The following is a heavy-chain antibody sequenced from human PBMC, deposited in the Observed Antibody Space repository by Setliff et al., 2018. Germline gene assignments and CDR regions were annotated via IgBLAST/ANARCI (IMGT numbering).Heavy chain of an antibody. D-gene: IGHD3-10*01. CDR3: ARGLLWFGEPQLDY. V-gene: IGHV1-2*06. J-gene: IGHJ4*02. CDR1: EYTITGYY. CDR2: INPNSGGT. Sequence: ASVKVSCKASEYTITGYYIHWVRQAPGQGLEWMGRINPNSGGTNYAQKFQGRVTMTRDTSISTAYMELSSLKSDDTAMYYCARGLLWFGEPQLDYWGQGTLVTVSS.